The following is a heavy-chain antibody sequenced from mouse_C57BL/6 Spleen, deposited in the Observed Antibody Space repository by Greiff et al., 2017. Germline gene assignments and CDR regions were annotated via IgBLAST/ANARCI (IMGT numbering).Heavy chain of an antibody. D-gene: IGHD2-3*01. CDR1: GYSFTGYY. J-gene: IGHJ4*01. CDR3: ARSRDGYPLYAMDY. V-gene: IGHV1-42*01. Sequence: VQLQQSGPELVKPGASVKISCKASGYSFTGYYMNWVKQSPEKSLEWIGEINPSTGGTTYNQKFKAKATLTVDKSSSTAYMQLKSLTSEDSAVYYCARSRDGYPLYAMDYWGQGTSVTVSS. CDR2: INPSTGGT.